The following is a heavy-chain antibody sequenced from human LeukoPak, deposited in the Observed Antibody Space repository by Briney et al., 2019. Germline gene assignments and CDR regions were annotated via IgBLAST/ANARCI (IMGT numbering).Heavy chain of an antibody. CDR2: IRSKAYGGTT. CDR1: GFTFGDYA. V-gene: IGHV3-49*04. Sequence: GGSLRLSCTASGFTFGDYAMTWVRQAPGKGLEWVGFIRSKAYGGTTENAASVKGRFTISRDDSKSIAYLQMNSLKTEDTAVYYCARRGYTLGYALDYWGPGTLVTVSS. CDR3: ARRGYTLGYALDY. J-gene: IGHJ4*02. D-gene: IGHD5-12*01.